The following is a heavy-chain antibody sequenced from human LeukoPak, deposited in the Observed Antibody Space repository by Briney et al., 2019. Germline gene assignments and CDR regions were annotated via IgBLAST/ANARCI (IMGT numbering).Heavy chain of an antibody. CDR2: ISWNRAST. D-gene: IGHD4-17*01. CDR3: AKEGSYGDYLWFDP. V-gene: IGHV3-9*01. CDR1: GFTFDDYA. Sequence: GRSLRLSCAASGFTFDDYAMHWVRQAPGKGLEWVSGISWNRASTSYADSVKGRFTISRDNAKNSLYLQMNSLRAEDTALYYCAKEGSYGDYLWFDPWGQGTLVTVSS. J-gene: IGHJ5*02.